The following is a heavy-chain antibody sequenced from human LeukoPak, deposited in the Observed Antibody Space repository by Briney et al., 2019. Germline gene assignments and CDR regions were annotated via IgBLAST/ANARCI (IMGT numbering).Heavy chain of an antibody. CDR1: GFTFADYT. CDR3: AKVNYAYVSGRGYFDY. D-gene: IGHD3-10*01. Sequence: GGSLRLSCAASGFTFADYTMHWVRQAPGKGLEWVSLISWDGGSTYYADSVKGRFTISRDNSKNSLCLQMNSLRTEDTALYYCAKVNYAYVSGRGYFDYWGQGTLVTVSS. V-gene: IGHV3-43*01. J-gene: IGHJ4*02. CDR2: ISWDGGST.